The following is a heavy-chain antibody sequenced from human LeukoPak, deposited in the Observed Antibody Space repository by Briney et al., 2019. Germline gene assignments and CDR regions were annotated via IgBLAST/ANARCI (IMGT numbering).Heavy chain of an antibody. J-gene: IGHJ3*02. CDR3: ARVGPYYDILTGYYRKDAFDI. V-gene: IGHV4-59*01. CDR1: GGSISSYY. CDR2: IYYSGST. Sequence: SETLSLTCTVSGGSISSYYWSWIRQPPGKGLGWIGYIYYSGSTNYNPSLKSRVTISVDTSKNQFSLKLSSVTAADTAVYYCARVGPYYDILTGYYRKDAFDIWGQGTMVTVSS. D-gene: IGHD3-9*01.